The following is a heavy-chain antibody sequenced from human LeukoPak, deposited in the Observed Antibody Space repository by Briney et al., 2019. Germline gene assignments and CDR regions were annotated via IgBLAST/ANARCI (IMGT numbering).Heavy chain of an antibody. J-gene: IGHJ6*03. CDR1: GYTFTSYG. Sequence: SVNVSCKASGYTFTSYGISWVRQAPGQGLEWMGGIIPIFGTANYAQKFQGRVTITTDESTSTAYMELSSLRSEDTAVYYCARDGVPAAIDYMDVWGKGTTVTVSS. V-gene: IGHV1-69*05. CDR2: IIPIFGTA. CDR3: ARDGVPAAIDYMDV. D-gene: IGHD2-2*02.